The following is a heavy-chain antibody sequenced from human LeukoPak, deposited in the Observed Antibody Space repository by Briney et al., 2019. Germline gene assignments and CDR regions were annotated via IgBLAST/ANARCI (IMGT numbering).Heavy chain of an antibody. D-gene: IGHD6-19*01. J-gene: IGHJ4*02. Sequence: SQTLSLTCSVSGGSIRSGSYYWSWIRQPAGKGLELIGRIYTSGTTHYNPSLKSRVTITVDTSKDQFSVKLTSVTAADTAVYYCARWYSSSTGDRFDSWGQGTQVTVSS. CDR1: GGSIRSGSYY. CDR3: ARWYSSSTGDRFDS. CDR2: IYTSGTT. V-gene: IGHV4-61*02.